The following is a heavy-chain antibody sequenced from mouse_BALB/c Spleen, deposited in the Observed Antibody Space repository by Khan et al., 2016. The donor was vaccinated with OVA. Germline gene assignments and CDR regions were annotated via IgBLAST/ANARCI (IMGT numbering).Heavy chain of an antibody. Sequence: QVRLQQSGAELARPGASVKMSCKASGYTFTSYTIHWIKKRPGQGMEWIGYINPSNGYTNYNQKFKDKVTLTPDKSSTTAYLQLSSLTSDDSAVYNCVRDGDYRRNDGWIAYWGQGTLVTVSA. V-gene: IGHV1-4*01. D-gene: IGHD2-13*01. J-gene: IGHJ3*01. CDR1: GYTFTSYT. CDR2: INPSNGYT. CDR3: VRDGDYRRNDGWIAY.